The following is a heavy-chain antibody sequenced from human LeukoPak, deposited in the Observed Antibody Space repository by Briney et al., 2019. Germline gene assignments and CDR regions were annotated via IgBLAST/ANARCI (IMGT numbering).Heavy chain of an antibody. V-gene: IGHV4-4*07. J-gene: IGHJ4*02. CDR2: TYTSGST. D-gene: IGHD3-22*01. Sequence: SETLSLTCTVSGGSISSYYWSWIRQPAGKGLEWIGRTYTSGSTNYNPSLKSRVTMSVDTSKNQFSLKLSSVTAADTAVYYCARDGPYDSSGYYSPHWGQGTLVTVSS. CDR3: ARDGPYDSSGYYSPH. CDR1: GGSISSYY.